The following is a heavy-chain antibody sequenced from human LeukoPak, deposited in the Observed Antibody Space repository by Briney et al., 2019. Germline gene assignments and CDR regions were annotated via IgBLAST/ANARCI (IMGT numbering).Heavy chain of an antibody. V-gene: IGHV4-4*07. Sequence: PSETLSLTCTVSGGSISSYYWSWIRQPAGKGLEWIGRIYTSGSTNYNPSLKSRVTMSVDTSKNQFSLKLSSVTAAGTAVYYCARVDYGDYVAENWFDPWGQGTLVTVSS. CDR3: ARVDYGDYVAENWFDP. CDR1: GGSISSYY. CDR2: IYTSGST. D-gene: IGHD4-17*01. J-gene: IGHJ5*02.